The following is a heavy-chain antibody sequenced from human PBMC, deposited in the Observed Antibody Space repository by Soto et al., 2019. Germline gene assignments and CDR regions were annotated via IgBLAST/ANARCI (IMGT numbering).Heavy chain of an antibody. D-gene: IGHD4-4*01. CDR1: GLTFSNYE. CDR3: ARDPAIYSGKFDYGLDV. V-gene: IGHV3-48*03. J-gene: IGHJ6*02. Sequence: GSLRLSCAASGLTFSNYEMNWVRQAPGKGLEWVSYIGNRGRTIYYADSVKGRFTISRDNAKNSLYLQMNSLRAEDTAVYYCARDPAIYSGKFDYGLDVWGQGTTVTVSS. CDR2: IGNRGRTI.